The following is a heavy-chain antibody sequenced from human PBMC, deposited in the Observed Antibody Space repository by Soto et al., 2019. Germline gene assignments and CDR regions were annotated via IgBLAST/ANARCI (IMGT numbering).Heavy chain of an antibody. J-gene: IGHJ6*02. CDR3: ARDGHYDILTGYYFGPSKGNYYYYGMDV. V-gene: IGHV4-59*01. CDR1: GGSISGYY. Sequence: SETLSLTCTVSGGSISGYYWSWIRQPPGKRLHWIGYIYYSGSTNYNPALKSRVTISVDTSKDQFSLKLSSVTAADTAVYYCARDGHYDILTGYYFGPSKGNYYYYGMDVWGQGTTVTVSS. CDR2: IYYSGST. D-gene: IGHD3-9*01.